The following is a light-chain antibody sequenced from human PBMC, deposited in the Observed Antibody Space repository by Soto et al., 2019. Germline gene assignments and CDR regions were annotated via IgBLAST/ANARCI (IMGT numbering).Light chain of an antibody. CDR1: SSNIGINA. V-gene: IGLV1-44*01. CDR3: ASWDYSLNGLL. J-gene: IGLJ1*01. CDR2: DNN. Sequence: QAVVTQPHSASGTPGQRVTISCSGSSSNIGINAVNWYQQLPGTAPKLLMYDNNTRPSGVPDRVSGSKAGTSASLAISGLESDYEADYYCASWDYSLNGLLFGTGTKLTVL.